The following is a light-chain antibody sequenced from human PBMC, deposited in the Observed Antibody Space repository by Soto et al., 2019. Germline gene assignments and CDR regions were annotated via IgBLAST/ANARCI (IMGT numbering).Light chain of an antibody. CDR3: GADHASGSTFDVV. Sequence: QLVLTQPPSASASLGASVTLTCTLSSGYSNYEVDWYQQRPGKGPRFVMRVGTGEIVGSKGDGIPDRFSVLGSGLNRYLTIKNIQEDDESDFHCGADHASGSTFDVVFGGGTKVTVL. CDR1: SGYSNYE. J-gene: IGLJ2*01. V-gene: IGLV9-49*03. CDR2: VGTGEIVG.